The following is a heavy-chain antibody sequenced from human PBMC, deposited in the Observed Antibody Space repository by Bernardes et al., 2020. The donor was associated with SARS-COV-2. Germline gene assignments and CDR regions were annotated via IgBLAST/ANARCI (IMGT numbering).Heavy chain of an antibody. CDR3: ARRSRDYYDSSGYYFSRSRVSYYYGLDV. V-gene: IGHV5-51*01. J-gene: IGHJ6*02. Sequence: GESLKISCKGSGYTFTNYRIGWVRQMPGKGLEWMGIIHPGDSDTRYSPSFQGQVTISVDKSISTAYLQWSSLKASDTAMYYCARRSRDYYDSSGYYFSRSRVSYYYGLDVWGQGTAVTVSS. D-gene: IGHD3-22*01. CDR1: GYTFTNYR. CDR2: IHPGDSDT.